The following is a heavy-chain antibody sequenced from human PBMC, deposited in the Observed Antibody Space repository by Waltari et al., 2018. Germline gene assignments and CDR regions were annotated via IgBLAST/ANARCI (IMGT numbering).Heavy chain of an antibody. Sequence: QLQLQESGPGLVKPSETLSLTCTVSGGSISSSSYYWGWIRQPPGKGLEWIGSIYYSGSTYYNPSLKSRVTISVDTSKNQFSLKLSSVTAADTAVYYCARYDYYGSGSYLNCDYWGQGTLVTVSS. V-gene: IGHV4-39*07. CDR1: GGSISSSSYY. D-gene: IGHD3-10*01. CDR2: IYYSGST. J-gene: IGHJ4*02. CDR3: ARYDYYGSGSYLNCDY.